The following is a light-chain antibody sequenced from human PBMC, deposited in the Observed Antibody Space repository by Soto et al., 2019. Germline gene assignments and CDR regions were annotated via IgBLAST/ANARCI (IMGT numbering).Light chain of an antibody. CDR3: QQYNNWPRWT. CDR2: GAS. CDR1: QSVSSN. J-gene: IGKJ1*01. V-gene: IGKV3-15*01. Sequence: EIVITQSPATLSVSPGERATLSCRASQSVSSNLAWYQQKPGQAPRLLIYGASTRATGIPARFSGSGSVTEFTLTISSLQSEDFAVYYCQQYNNWPRWTFGQGTKVE.